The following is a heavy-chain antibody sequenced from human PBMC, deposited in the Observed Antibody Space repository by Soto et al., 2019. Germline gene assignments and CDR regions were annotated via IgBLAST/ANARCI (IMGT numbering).Heavy chain of an antibody. CDR2: ISYDGSNK. J-gene: IGHJ6*02. CDR1: GFTFSSYA. CDR3: ARDQVVVVVAAKDYYYGMDV. Sequence: LRLSCAASGFTFSSYAMHWVRQAPGKGLEWVAVISYDGSNKYYADSVKGRFTISRDNSKNTLYLQMNSLRAEDTAVYYCARDQVVVVVAAKDYYYGMDVWGQGTTVTVSS. D-gene: IGHD2-15*01. V-gene: IGHV3-30-3*01.